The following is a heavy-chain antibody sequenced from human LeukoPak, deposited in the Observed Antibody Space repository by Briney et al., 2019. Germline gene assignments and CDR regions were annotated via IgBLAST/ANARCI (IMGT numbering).Heavy chain of an antibody. CDR2: ISSSSSYI. Sequence: PGGSLRLSCAASGFTFSSYSMNWVRQAPGKGLEWVSSISSSSSYIYYADSVKGRFTISRDNAKNSLYLQMNSLRAEDTAVYYCARSPVKNYVWGSYRYTIDFDYWGQGTLVTVSS. V-gene: IGHV3-21*01. CDR3: ARSPVKNYVWGSYRYTIDFDY. CDR1: GFTFSSYS. D-gene: IGHD3-16*02. J-gene: IGHJ4*02.